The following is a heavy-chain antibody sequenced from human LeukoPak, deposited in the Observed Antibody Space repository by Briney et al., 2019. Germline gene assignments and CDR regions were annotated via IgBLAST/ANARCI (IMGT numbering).Heavy chain of an antibody. D-gene: IGHD3-22*01. CDR2: IIPIFGTA. Sequence: GASVKVSCKASGGTFSSYAISWVRQAPGQGLEWMGGIIPIFGTANYAQKFQGRVTITADESTSTAYMELSSLRSEDTAVYYCARYHYYDSSGYYGGYFDYWGQGTLVTVSS. J-gene: IGHJ4*02. CDR1: GGTFSSYA. CDR3: ARYHYYDSSGYYGGYFDY. V-gene: IGHV1-69*13.